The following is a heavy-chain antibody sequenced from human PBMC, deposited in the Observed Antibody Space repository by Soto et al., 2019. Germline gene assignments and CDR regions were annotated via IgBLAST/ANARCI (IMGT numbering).Heavy chain of an antibody. V-gene: IGHV1-46*03. Sequence: ASVKVSCKASGYTFTSYYMHWVRQAPGQGLEWMGIINPSGGSTSYAQKFQGRVTMTRDTSTSTVYMELSSLRSEDTAVYYCARDRVKAVAGPDFDYWGQGTLVTVSS. D-gene: IGHD6-19*01. CDR3: ARDRVKAVAGPDFDY. CDR2: INPSGGST. J-gene: IGHJ4*02. CDR1: GYTFTSYY.